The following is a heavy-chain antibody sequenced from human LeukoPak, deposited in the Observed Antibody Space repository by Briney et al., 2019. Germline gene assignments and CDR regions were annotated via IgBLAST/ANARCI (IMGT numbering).Heavy chain of an antibody. V-gene: IGHV3-33*01. CDR1: GFTFSSYG. CDR2: IWYDGSNK. Sequence: GGSLRLSCAASGFTFSSYGMHWVRQAPGKGLEWVAVIWYDGSNKYYADSVKGRFTISRDNSKNTLYLQMNSLRAEDTAVYYCARATLSGWLQYNWFDPWGQGTLVTVSS. CDR3: ARATLSGWLQYNWFDP. J-gene: IGHJ5*02. D-gene: IGHD6-19*01.